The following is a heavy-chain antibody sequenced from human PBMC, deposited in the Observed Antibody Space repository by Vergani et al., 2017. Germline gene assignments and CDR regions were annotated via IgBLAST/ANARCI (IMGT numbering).Heavy chain of an antibody. Sequence: QVQLVESGGGVVQPGRSLRLSCAASGFTFSSYGMHWVRQAPGKGLEWVAVIWYDGSNKQYVDTVKGRFTISRDNSKNTLSLQMNSLGPEDTAVYYCAREGGTAAGDNWFDPWGQGTLVTVSS. D-gene: IGHD6-13*01. V-gene: IGHV3-33*01. CDR1: GFTFSSYG. J-gene: IGHJ5*02. CDR3: AREGGTAAGDNWFDP. CDR2: IWYDGSNK.